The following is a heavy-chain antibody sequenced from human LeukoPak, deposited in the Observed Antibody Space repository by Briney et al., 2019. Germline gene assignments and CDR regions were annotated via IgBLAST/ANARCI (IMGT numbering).Heavy chain of an antibody. J-gene: IGHJ5*02. CDR2: IKSKTGGGTT. V-gene: IGHV3-15*01. CDR1: GFTFSNAW. CDR3: TTEYYYGSGSYTLDP. Sequence: GGSLRLSCAASGFTFSNAWMSWVRQAPGKGLEWVGRIKSKTGGGTTDYAAPVKGRFTISRDDSKNTLYLQMNSLKTEDTAVYYCTTEYYYGSGSYTLDPWGQGTLVTVSS. D-gene: IGHD3-10*01.